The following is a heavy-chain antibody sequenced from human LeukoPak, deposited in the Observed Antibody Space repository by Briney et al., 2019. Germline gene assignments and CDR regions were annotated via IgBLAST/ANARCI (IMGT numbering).Heavy chain of an antibody. Sequence: GGSLRLSCAASGFTFRSYSMNWVRQAPGKGLEWVSVIYSGGSTYYADSVKGRFTISRDNSKNTLYLQMNSLRAEDTAVYYCARDRIQLRAFDIWGQGTMVTVSS. V-gene: IGHV3-66*01. CDR1: GFTFRSYS. J-gene: IGHJ3*02. CDR2: IYSGGST. CDR3: ARDRIQLRAFDI. D-gene: IGHD2-2*01.